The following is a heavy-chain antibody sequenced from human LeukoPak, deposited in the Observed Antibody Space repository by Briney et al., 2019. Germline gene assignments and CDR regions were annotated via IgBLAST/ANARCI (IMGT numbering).Heavy chain of an antibody. CDR1: EFTFSSYS. CDR2: ISSDGSTI. Sequence: PGGSLRLSCAASEFTFSSYSMNWVRQAPGKGLEWVSYISSDGSTIYYADSVKGRLTISGDNAKNSLYLQMNSLRAEDTAVYYCARGDNWNSYYYYYMDVWGKGTTVTLSS. V-gene: IGHV3-48*04. D-gene: IGHD1-7*01. CDR3: ARGDNWNSYYYYYMDV. J-gene: IGHJ6*03.